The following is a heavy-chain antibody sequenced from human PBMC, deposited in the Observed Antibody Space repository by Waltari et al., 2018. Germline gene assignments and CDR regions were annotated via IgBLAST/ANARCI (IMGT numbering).Heavy chain of an antibody. V-gene: IGHV3-7*01. J-gene: IGHJ4*02. CDR3: ARDRRGYSYGSCDY. D-gene: IGHD5-18*01. CDR1: GFTFSSYW. Sequence: EVQLVESGGGLVQPGGSLRLSCAASGFTFSSYWMSWVRQAPGKGLEWVANIKQDGSEKYYVDSVKGRFTISRDNAKNSLYLQMNSLRAEDTAVYYCARDRRGYSYGSCDYWGQGTLVTVSS. CDR2: IKQDGSEK.